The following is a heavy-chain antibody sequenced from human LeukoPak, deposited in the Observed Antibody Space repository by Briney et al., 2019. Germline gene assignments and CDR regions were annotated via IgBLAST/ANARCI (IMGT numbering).Heavy chain of an antibody. CDR2: INHSGST. D-gene: IGHD6-13*01. Sequence: PSETLSLTCAVYGGSFSGYYWSWIRQPPGKGLEWIGEINHSGSTNYNPSLKSRVTISVDTSKNQFSLKLSSVTAADTAVYYCATSSSSWYADAFDIWGQGTMVTVSS. CDR3: ATSSSSWYADAFDI. V-gene: IGHV4-34*01. J-gene: IGHJ3*02. CDR1: GGSFSGYY.